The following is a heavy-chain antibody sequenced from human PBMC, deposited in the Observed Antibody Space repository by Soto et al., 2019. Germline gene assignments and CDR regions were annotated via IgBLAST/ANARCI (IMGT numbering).Heavy chain of an antibody. CDR3: ARPQRGSSGSWWSDP. D-gene: IGHD5-12*01. Sequence: PSETLSPTCTVSGGSISSSSYYWGWIRQPPGKGPEWIGSIYYSGSTYYNPSLKSRVTISVDTSKNQFSLKLSSVTAADTAVYYCARPQRGSSGSWWSDPWGQGTLVTVS. J-gene: IGHJ5*02. CDR2: IYYSGST. CDR1: GGSISSSSYY. V-gene: IGHV4-39*01.